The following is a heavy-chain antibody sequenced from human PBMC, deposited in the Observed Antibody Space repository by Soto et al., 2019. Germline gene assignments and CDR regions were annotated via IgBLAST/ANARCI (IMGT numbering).Heavy chain of an antibody. CDR3: ANDWLSGSAPS. Sequence: GGSLRLSCAASGFTFNNFAMNWVRQAPGKGLEWVSGMSGSGSLIYYADSVKGRCTMSSDNSKNTLYLHMNSLRADDTAIYYFANDWLSGSAPSWGQGTLVTVSS. CDR2: MSGSGSLI. CDR1: GFTFNNFA. J-gene: IGHJ4*03. V-gene: IGHV3-23*01. D-gene: IGHD2-15*01.